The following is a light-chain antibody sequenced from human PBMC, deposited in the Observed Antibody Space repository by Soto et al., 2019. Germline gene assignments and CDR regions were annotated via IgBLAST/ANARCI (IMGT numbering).Light chain of an antibody. CDR2: RNN. Sequence: HSVLTQPPSASGTPGQGVTISCSGSTSNIGSNYVYWYQQLPGTAPKLLIYRNNQRPSGVPDRFSGSKSGPSASLAISGLRSDDEADYFCATWDDSLNGFYVFGTGTKVTVL. J-gene: IGLJ1*01. CDR1: TSNIGSNY. CDR3: ATWDDSLNGFYV. V-gene: IGLV1-47*01.